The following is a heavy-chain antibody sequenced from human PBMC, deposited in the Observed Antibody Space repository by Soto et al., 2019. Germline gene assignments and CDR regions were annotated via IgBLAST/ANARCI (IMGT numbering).Heavy chain of an antibody. CDR1: GYILIKYW. Sequence: VESLKISCKASGYILIKYWIHWVRQMPGTSLKRLGRVDSRDRYTYYCPTFEGHVTTSTDDCISTALLQSHSLMASDTTVYSCARSRRCEYAYGSEKIDFWGQGTQVTVSS. D-gene: IGHD3-10*01. CDR2: VDSRDRYT. V-gene: IGHV5-10-1*01. CDR3: ARSRRCEYAYGSEKIDF. J-gene: IGHJ4*02.